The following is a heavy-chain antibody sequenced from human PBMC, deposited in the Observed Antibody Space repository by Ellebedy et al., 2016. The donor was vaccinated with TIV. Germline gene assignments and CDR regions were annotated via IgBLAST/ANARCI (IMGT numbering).Heavy chain of an antibody. D-gene: IGHD3-3*01. CDR1: GFTFSTYA. J-gene: IGHJ4*02. CDR3: ARDPVAYYDFWSGYYTDYFDY. CDR2: ISSGSTYI. V-gene: IGHV3-21*06. Sequence: GGSLRLSCAASGFTFSTYAMNWVRQAPGKGLEWVSSISSGSTYIHYADSVKVRFTISRDNAKNTLYLQMNSLRAEDTAVYYCARDPVAYYDFWSGYYTDYFDYWGQGSLVTVSS.